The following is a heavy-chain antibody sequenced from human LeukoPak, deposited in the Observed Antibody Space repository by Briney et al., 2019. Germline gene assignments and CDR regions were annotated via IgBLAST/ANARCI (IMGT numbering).Heavy chain of an antibody. V-gene: IGHV4-61*02. CDR1: GGSISSGSYY. CDR3: ARENYGDGAFDY. Sequence: SETLSLTCTVSGGSISSGSYYWSWIRQPAGKGLEWIGRIYTSGSTNYNPSLKSRVTISVDTSKNQFSLKLSSVTAADTAVYYCARENYGDGAFDYWGQGTLVTVSS. CDR2: IYTSGST. J-gene: IGHJ4*02. D-gene: IGHD4-17*01.